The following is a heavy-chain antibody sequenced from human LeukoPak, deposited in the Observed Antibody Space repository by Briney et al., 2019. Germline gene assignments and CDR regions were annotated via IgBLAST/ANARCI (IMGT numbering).Heavy chain of an antibody. CDR2: INGSGGST. J-gene: IGHJ4*02. CDR3: AKDKAIGGYSPFDY. CDR1: GCTFSDYA. D-gene: IGHD3-22*01. Sequence: PGGSLRLSCAASGCTFSDYAMGWVRQAPGKGLEWVSAINGSGGSTYYADSLKGRFTISKVNSKSTMYLQMCSLRAEDTAVYYCAKDKAIGGYSPFDYWGQGTLVTVSS. V-gene: IGHV3-23*01.